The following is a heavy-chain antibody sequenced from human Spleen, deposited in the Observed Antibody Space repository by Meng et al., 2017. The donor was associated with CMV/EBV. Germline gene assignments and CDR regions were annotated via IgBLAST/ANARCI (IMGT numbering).Heavy chain of an antibody. CDR3: ARRDGDYFDY. D-gene: IGHD3-10*01. Sequence: SLPCTVSGGSISSRYWSWIRQPPGRDLEWVGSIYYSGSTKYNPFLKTRVTISVDTSKHQFSLKLNSVTAADTAVYYCARRDGDYFDYWGQGTLVTVSS. CDR2: IYYSGST. V-gene: IGHV4-59*11. CDR1: GGSISSRY. J-gene: IGHJ4*02.